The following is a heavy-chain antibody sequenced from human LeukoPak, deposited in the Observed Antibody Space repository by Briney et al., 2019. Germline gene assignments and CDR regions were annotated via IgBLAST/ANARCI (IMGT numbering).Heavy chain of an antibody. Sequence: GGSLRLSCAASGFTLSSYGMHWVRQAPGKGLEWVAFIRYDGSNKYYADSVKGRFTISRDNSKNTLYLQMNSLRSDDTAVYYCARDLGGATTSYFDYWGQGTLVTVSS. CDR2: IRYDGSNK. J-gene: IGHJ4*02. V-gene: IGHV3-30*02. D-gene: IGHD1-26*01. CDR3: ARDLGGATTSYFDY. CDR1: GFTLSSYG.